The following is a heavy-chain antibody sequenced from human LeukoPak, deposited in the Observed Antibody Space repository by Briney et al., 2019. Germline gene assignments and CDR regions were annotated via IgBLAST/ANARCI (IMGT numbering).Heavy chain of an antibody. D-gene: IGHD2-15*01. CDR1: GGSFSGYY. J-gene: IGHJ6*02. V-gene: IGHV4-34*01. CDR3: ARGTIVVVVAATHYYYGMDV. Sequence: PSEPLSLTCAVYGGSFSGYYWTWIRQPPGKGLEWIGEINHSGSTNYNPSLKSRVTIPVDTSKNQFSLKLSSVTAADTAVYYCARGTIVVVVAATHYYYGMDVWGQGTTVTVSS. CDR2: INHSGST.